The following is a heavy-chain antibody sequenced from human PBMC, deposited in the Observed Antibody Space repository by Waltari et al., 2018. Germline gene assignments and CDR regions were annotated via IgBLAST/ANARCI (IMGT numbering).Heavy chain of an antibody. CDR1: GDSVSTYY. CDR2: IYFSHST. Sequence: QVQLQESGPGLVKPSETLSLTCNVSGDSVSTYYWNWLRLPPGKGLEWLGNIYFSHSTTSNPSLKSGVTIAIDTSKNQFSLMLKSVTAADTAVYYCARGLFIRSWTPYYWGQGALVTVSS. D-gene: IGHD3-22*01. CDR3: ARGLFIRSWTPYY. V-gene: IGHV4-59*02. J-gene: IGHJ4*02.